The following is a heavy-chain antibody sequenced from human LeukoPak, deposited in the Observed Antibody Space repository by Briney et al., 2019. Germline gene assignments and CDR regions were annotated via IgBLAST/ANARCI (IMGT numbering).Heavy chain of an antibody. Sequence: ASVKVSCKASGYTFTSYGISWVRQAPGQGLEWMGWISAYNGNTNYAQKLQGRVTMTTDTSTSTAYMELRSLRSDDTAVYYCARVEHEYDFWSDENIGGNPDYWGQGTLVTVSS. CDR2: ISAYNGNT. D-gene: IGHD3-3*01. CDR3: ARVEHEYDFWSDENIGGNPDY. CDR1: GYTFTSYG. J-gene: IGHJ4*02. V-gene: IGHV1-18*01.